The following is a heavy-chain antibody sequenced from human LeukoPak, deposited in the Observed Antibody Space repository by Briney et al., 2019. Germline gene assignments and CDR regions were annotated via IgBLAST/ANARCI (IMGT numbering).Heavy chain of an antibody. CDR1: GFTFSHYA. D-gene: IGHD3-3*01. CDR3: AKDRRFLEPPLYYFDY. CDR2: LSGSDDRT. Sequence: GGSLRLSCAASGFTFSHYAMTWVRQAPGKGLEWVSTLSGSDDRTYYADSVKGRFTISRDNSKNTLYLQMNSLRAEDTAVYYCAKDRRFLEPPLYYFDYWGQGTLVTVSS. J-gene: IGHJ4*02. V-gene: IGHV3-23*01.